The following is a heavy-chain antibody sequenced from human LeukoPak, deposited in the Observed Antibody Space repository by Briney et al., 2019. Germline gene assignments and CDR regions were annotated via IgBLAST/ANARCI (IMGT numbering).Heavy chain of an antibody. J-gene: IGHJ4*02. CDR2: INWNGGST. V-gene: IGHV3-20*04. CDR1: GFTFDDYG. CDR3: ARSPGYSSSWYRYFDY. Sequence: GGSLRLSCAASGFTFDDYGMSWVRQAPGKGLEWVSGINWNGGSTGYADSVKGRFTISRDNAKNSLYLQMNSLRAEDTALYYCARSPGYSSSWYRYFDYWGQGTLVTVSS. D-gene: IGHD6-13*01.